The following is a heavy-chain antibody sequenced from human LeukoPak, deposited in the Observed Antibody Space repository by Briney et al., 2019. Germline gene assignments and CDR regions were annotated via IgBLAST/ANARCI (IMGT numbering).Heavy chain of an antibody. Sequence: GSVKVSCKASGYTLTSYSISWVRQAPGQGLEWMGWINPNSGGTNYAQKFQGRVTMTRDTSISTAYMELSRLRSDDTAVYYCARGSLGYCSSTSCSNDYWGQGTLVTVSS. D-gene: IGHD2-2*01. CDR3: ARGSLGYCSSTSCSNDY. CDR2: INPNSGGT. V-gene: IGHV1-2*02. CDR1: GYTLTSYS. J-gene: IGHJ4*02.